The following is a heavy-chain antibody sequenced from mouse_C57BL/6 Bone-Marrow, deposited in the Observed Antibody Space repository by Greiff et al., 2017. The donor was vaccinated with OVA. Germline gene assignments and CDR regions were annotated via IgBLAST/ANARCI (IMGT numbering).Heavy chain of an antibody. D-gene: IGHD2-12*01. CDR3: AREYSSGYYFDY. Sequence: EVKLVESGGGLVKPGGSLKLSCAASGFTFSSYAMSWVRQTPEKRLEWVATISDGGSYTYYPDNVQGRFTFSRDNAKHTLYLQMSHLKSEDTAMSYCAREYSSGYYFDYWGQGTTLTVSS. J-gene: IGHJ2*01. CDR2: ISDGGSYT. CDR1: GFTFSSYA. V-gene: IGHV5-4*01.